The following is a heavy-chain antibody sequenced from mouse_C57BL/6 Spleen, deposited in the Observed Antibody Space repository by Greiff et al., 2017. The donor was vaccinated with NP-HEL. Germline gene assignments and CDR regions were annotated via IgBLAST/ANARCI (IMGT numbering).Heavy chain of an antibody. Sequence: QVQLQQPGTELVRPGSSVKLSCKASGYTFTSYWMHWVKQRPIQGLEWIGNIDPSDSETHYNQKFKDKATLTVDKSSSTAYMQLSSLTSEDSAVYYCARWDGKDAYWGQGTLVTVSA. CDR3: ARWDGKDAY. V-gene: IGHV1-52*01. D-gene: IGHD2-1*01. CDR2: IDPSDSET. J-gene: IGHJ3*01. CDR1: GYTFTSYW.